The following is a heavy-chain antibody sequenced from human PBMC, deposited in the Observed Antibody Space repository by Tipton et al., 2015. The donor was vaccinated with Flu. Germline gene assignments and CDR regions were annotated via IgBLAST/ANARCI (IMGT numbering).Heavy chain of an antibody. V-gene: IGHV3-7*01. D-gene: IGHD5-24*01. CDR2: IRYDGSET. J-gene: IGHJ4*02. Sequence: SLRLSCAAPGFIFSSEWMAWVRQAPGKGLEWIANIRYDGSETHYVDSVRGRFTISRDNTKNSLYLQMNSLRADDTAVYYCVRDHNYQCDYWGQGTLVTVSS. CDR1: GFIFSSEW. CDR3: VRDHNYQCDY.